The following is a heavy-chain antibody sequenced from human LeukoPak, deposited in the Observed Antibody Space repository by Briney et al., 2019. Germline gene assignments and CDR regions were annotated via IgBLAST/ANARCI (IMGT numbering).Heavy chain of an antibody. CDR2: ITSSSSYI. CDR1: AFNFKTFS. Sequence: GGSLRLSCAASAFNFKTFSMNWVRQAPGKGLEWVSSITSSSSYIYYADSVRGRFTISRDNAKNSLYLQMNSLRAGDTAVYYCARDPGGSYYYYGMDVWGQGTTVTVSS. V-gene: IGHV3-21*01. D-gene: IGHD3-10*01. CDR3: ARDPGGSYYYYGMDV. J-gene: IGHJ6*02.